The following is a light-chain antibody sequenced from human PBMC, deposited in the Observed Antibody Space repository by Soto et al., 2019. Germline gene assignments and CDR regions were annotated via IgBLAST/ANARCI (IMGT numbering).Light chain of an antibody. CDR2: AAS. CDR3: LQHFTYPWT. J-gene: IGKJ1*01. V-gene: IGKV1-17*03. Sequence: DIQMTQSPSAMSASVGDRVTITCRASQGISNYLALFQQKPGQVPKRLLFAASNLQYGVPSRFTGSGSWTEFTLTISTLEPEDFATYHCLQHFTYPWTFGQGTKVYMK. CDR1: QGISNY.